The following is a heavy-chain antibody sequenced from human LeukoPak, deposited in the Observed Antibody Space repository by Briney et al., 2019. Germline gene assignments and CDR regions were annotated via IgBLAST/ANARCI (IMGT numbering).Heavy chain of an antibody. CDR1: GFTFSSYS. CDR3: AKDRVPTTLRAAFDI. V-gene: IGHV3-48*01. J-gene: IGHJ3*02. CDR2: ISSSSSTI. Sequence: GGSLRLSCAASGFTFSSYSMIWVRQAPGKGLEWVSYISSSSSTIYYADSVKGRFTISRDNSKNTLYLQMNSLTVEDTAVYYCAKDRVPTTLRAAFDIWGQGTLVTVSS. D-gene: IGHD1-1*01.